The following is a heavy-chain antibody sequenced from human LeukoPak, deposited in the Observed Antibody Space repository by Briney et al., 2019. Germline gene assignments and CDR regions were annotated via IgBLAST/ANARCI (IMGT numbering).Heavy chain of an antibody. CDR3: ARGGSGPKRAPDY. V-gene: IGHV3-48*01. J-gene: IGHJ4*02. Sequence: GGSLRLSCAASGFTFSSYSMSWVRQAPGKGLEWVSYISSGSNTIYHADSVKGRFTISRDNAKNSLYLQMSSLRVEDAALYYCARGGSGPKRAPDYWGQGTLVTVSS. D-gene: IGHD5-24*01. CDR1: GFTFSSYS. CDR2: ISSGSNTI.